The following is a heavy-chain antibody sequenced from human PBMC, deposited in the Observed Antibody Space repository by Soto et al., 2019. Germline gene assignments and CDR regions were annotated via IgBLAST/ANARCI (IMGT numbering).Heavy chain of an antibody. D-gene: IGHD2-2*02. CDR3: ARGVVLPPTTPIRGCFDP. Sequence: SLTCTVSGGSISSYYWSWIRQPAGKGLEWIGRIYTSGSTNYNPSLKSRVTMSVDTSKNQFSLKLTSATAADTAIYYCARGVVLPPTTPIRGCFDPWGQGTLVTVSS. CDR2: IYTSGST. V-gene: IGHV4-4*07. CDR1: GGSISSYY. J-gene: IGHJ5*02.